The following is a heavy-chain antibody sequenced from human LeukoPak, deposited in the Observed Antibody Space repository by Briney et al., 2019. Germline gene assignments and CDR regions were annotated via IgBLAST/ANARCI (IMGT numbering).Heavy chain of an antibody. Sequence: ASVTVSCKTSGYTFITYGISWVRQAPGQGLEWMGWISTYNGNAVYVPKFQGRVTMTTDTSTSTAYMDLGSLRSDDTAVYYCVRDGNYYDSGGTLSDFWGQGTLVTVSS. D-gene: IGHD3-22*01. V-gene: IGHV1-18*01. CDR2: ISTYNGNA. CDR1: GYTFITYG. J-gene: IGHJ4*02. CDR3: VRDGNYYDSGGTLSDF.